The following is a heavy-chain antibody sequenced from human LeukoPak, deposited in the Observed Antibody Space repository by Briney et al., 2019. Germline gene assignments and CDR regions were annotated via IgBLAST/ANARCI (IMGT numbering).Heavy chain of an antibody. J-gene: IGHJ4*02. CDR2: ISYDGGNK. D-gene: IGHD4-4*01. CDR3: ASDTVTTDY. CDR1: GFTFSSYG. V-gene: IGHV3-30*03. Sequence: PGGSLRLSCAASGFTFSSYGMHWVRQAPGKGLEWVAVISYDGGNKYCADSVKGRFTISRDNSKNTLYLQMNSLRAEDTAVYYCASDTVTTDYWGQGTLVTVSS.